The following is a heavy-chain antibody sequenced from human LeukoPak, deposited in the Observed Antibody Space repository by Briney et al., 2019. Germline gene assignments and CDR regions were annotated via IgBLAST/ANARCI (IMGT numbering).Heavy chain of an antibody. D-gene: IGHD3-10*01. CDR3: ARDITYYGMDV. CDR2: IYYSGST. Sequence: SETLSLTCTVSGGSISSSSYHWGWIRQPPGKGLEWIGSIYYSGSTYYNPSLKSRVTISVDTSKNQFSLKLSSVTAADTAVYYCARDITYYGMDVWGQGTTVTVSS. V-gene: IGHV4-39*07. J-gene: IGHJ6*02. CDR1: GGSISSSSYH.